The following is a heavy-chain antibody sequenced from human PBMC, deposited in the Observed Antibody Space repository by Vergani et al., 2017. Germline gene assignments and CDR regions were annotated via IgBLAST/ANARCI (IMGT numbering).Heavy chain of an antibody. CDR1: GGSISSGGYY. V-gene: IGHV4-31*03. CDR3: ARETRGGPTDY. CDR2: IYYSGST. D-gene: IGHD2-15*01. J-gene: IGHJ4*02. Sequence: QVQLQESGPGLVKPSQTLSLTCTVSGGSISSGGYYWSWIRQHPGKALEWIGYIYYSGSTYYNPSLMSRVTISVDTSKNQFSLKLSSVTAADTAVYYCARETRGGPTDYWGQGTLVTVSS.